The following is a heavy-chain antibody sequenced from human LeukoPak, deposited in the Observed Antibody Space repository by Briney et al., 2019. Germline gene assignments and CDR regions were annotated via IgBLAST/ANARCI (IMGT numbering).Heavy chain of an antibody. Sequence: SVKVSCKASGGTVSSYAISWVRQAPGQGLEWMGGIIPIFGTANYAQKFQGRVTITADESTSTAYMELSSLRSEDTAVYYCARWRASGGYYYYCYMDVWGKGTTVTVSS. CDR3: ARWRASGGYYYYCYMDV. J-gene: IGHJ6*03. CDR2: IIPIFGTA. V-gene: IGHV1-69*13. D-gene: IGHD3-10*01. CDR1: GGTVSSYA.